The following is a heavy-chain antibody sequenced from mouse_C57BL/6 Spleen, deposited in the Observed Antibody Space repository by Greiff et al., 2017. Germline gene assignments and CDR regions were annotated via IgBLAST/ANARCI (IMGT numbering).Heavy chain of an antibody. CDR1: GFTFSSYT. D-gene: IGHD1-2*01. CDR3: ASHYYGNYFDY. Sequence: EVTVVESGGGLVKPGGSLKLSCAASGFTFSSYTMSWVRQTPEKRLEWVATISGGGGNTYYPDSVKGRFTISRDNAKNTLYLQMSSLRSEDTALYYCASHYYGNYFDYWGQGTTLTVSS. V-gene: IGHV5-9*01. CDR2: ISGGGGNT. J-gene: IGHJ2*01.